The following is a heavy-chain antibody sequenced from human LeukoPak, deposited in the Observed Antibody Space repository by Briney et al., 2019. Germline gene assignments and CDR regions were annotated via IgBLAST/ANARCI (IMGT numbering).Heavy chain of an antibody. Sequence: ASVKVSCKASGYAFTNYAFSWVRQAPGQGLEWMGGIIPIFGTANYAQKFQGRVTITADESTSTAYMELSSLRSEDTAVYYCARGRYCSSTSCYRAFDIWGQGTMVTVSS. J-gene: IGHJ3*02. CDR2: IIPIFGTA. CDR1: GYAFTNYA. CDR3: ARGRYCSSTSCYRAFDI. V-gene: IGHV1-69*13. D-gene: IGHD2-2*01.